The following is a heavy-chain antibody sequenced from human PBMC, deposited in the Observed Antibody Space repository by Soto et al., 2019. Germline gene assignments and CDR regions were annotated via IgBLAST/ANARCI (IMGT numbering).Heavy chain of an antibody. CDR2: ISNTGGGT. CDR3: AKDRLAGNFDY. Sequence: SLRLSCAASGFTFNSYAMNWVRQAPGMGLEWVATISNTGGGTYYADSVKGRFTISRDNSKNTLYLQMSSLRVEDTAVYYCAKDRLAGNFDYWGQGTQVTVSS. V-gene: IGHV3-23*01. CDR1: GFTFNSYA. J-gene: IGHJ4*02.